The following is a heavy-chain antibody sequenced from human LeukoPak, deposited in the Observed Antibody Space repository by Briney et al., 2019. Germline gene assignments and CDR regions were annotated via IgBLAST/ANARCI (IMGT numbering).Heavy chain of an antibody. CDR1: GGSISSGGYY. CDR2: IYYSGST. CDR3: ARGSSGDYFDY. J-gene: IGHJ4*02. Sequence: PSETLSLTCTVSGGSISSGGYYWSWIRQHPGKGLEWIGYIYYSGSTYYNPSLKSRVTISVDTSKNQFSLKLNSVTAADTAVYYCARGSSGDYFDYWGQGTLVTVSS. D-gene: IGHD3-22*01. V-gene: IGHV4-31*03.